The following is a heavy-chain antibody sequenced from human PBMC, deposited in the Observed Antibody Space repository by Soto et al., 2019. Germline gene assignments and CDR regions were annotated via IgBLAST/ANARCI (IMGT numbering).Heavy chain of an antibody. CDR2: INHSGST. CDR3: ARYVVVVAATTTTAHFDY. CDR1: GGSFSGYY. J-gene: IGHJ4*02. Sequence: SETLSLTCAVYGGSFSGYYWSWIRQPPGKGLEWIGEINHSGSTNYNPSLKSRVTISVDTSKNQFSLKLSSVTAADTAVYYCARYVVVVAATTTTAHFDYWGQGTLVTVSS. D-gene: IGHD2-15*01. V-gene: IGHV4-34*01.